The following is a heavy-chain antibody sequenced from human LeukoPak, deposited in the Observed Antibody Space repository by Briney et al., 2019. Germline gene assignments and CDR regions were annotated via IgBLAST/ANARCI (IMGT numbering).Heavy chain of an antibody. D-gene: IGHD2-15*01. V-gene: IGHV3-74*01. Sequence: PGGSLGLSCAASGFTFSSYWMHWVRQAPGKGLVWVSRINSDGSSTSYADSVKGRFTISRDNSKNTLYLQMNSLRAEDTAVYYCARDCSGGSCYSSWGQGTLVTVSS. CDR1: GFTFSSYW. J-gene: IGHJ4*02. CDR3: ARDCSGGSCYSS. CDR2: INSDGSST.